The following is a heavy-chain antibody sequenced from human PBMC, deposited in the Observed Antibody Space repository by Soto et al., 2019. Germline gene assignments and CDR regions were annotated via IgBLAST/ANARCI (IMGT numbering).Heavy chain of an antibody. D-gene: IGHD3-10*01. J-gene: IGHJ4*02. CDR3: AKDAFYYGSGRYYKPFDY. Sequence: GGSLRLSCAASGFTFSSYGMHWVRQAPGKGLEWVAVISYDGSNKYYADSVKGRFTISRDNSKNTLYLQMNSLRAEDTAVYYCAKDAFYYGSGRYYKPFDYWGQGTLVTVSS. CDR1: GFTFSSYG. V-gene: IGHV3-30*18. CDR2: ISYDGSNK.